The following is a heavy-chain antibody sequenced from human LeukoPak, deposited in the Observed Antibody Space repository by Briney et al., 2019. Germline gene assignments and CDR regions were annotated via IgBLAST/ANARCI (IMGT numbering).Heavy chain of an antibody. CDR3: ARLVSGDAFDI. V-gene: IGHV3-21*01. Sequence: GGSLRLSCAASRFTFSSYSMNWVRQAPGKGLEWVSSISSSATYIYYADSVKGRFTISRDNAKNSLYLQMNRLRAEDTAVYYCARLVSGDAFDIWGQGTMVTVSS. CDR1: RFTFSSYS. J-gene: IGHJ3*02. CDR2: ISSSATYI.